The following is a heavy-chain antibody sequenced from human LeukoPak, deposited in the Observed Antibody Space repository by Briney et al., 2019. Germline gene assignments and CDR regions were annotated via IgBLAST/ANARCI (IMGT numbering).Heavy chain of an antibody. D-gene: IGHD5/OR15-5a*01. CDR1: GGSISSYY. V-gene: IGHV4-59*01. CDR2: IYYSGST. J-gene: IGHJ4*01. CDR3: ATAGMSSVEY. Sequence: PSETLSLTCTVSGGSISSYYWSWIRQPPGKGLEWIGYIYYSGSTNYNPSLKSRVTISVDAPMNQFSLKLNSVTAADTAVYYCATAGMSSVEYWGHGTLVTVSS.